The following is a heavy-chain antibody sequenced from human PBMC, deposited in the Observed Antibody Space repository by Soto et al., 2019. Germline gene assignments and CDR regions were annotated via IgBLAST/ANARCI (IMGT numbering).Heavy chain of an antibody. CDR3: ARTPRYGDYCFDT. D-gene: IGHD2-21*02. J-gene: IGHJ5*02. V-gene: IGHV4-39*01. Sequence: SETLSLTCSVSGASISGTYYYWVWIRQPPGKGLQWVGSLFYGGRTYYNPSLKSRVTISVDTSKNQLSLELKSVTAADTAVYYCARTPRYGDYCFDTWGQGNLVTVSS. CDR1: GASISGTYYY. CDR2: LFYGGRT.